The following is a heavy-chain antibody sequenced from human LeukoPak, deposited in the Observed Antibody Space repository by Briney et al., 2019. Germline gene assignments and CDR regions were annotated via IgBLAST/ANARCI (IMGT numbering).Heavy chain of an antibody. D-gene: IGHD2-2*01. V-gene: IGHV1-46*01. CDR3: ARGGYCSSTSCSGDLDY. CDR2: INPSGGST. J-gene: IGHJ4*02. CDR1: GYTFTSYY. Sequence: ASVKVSCKASGYTFTSYYMHWVRQAPGQGLEWMGIINPSGGSTSYAQKFQGRVTMTRDTSTSTVYMELSSLKSEDTVVYYCARGGYCSSTSCSGDLDYWGQGTLVTVSS.